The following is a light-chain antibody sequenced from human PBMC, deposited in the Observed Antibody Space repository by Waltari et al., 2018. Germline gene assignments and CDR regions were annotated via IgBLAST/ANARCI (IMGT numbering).Light chain of an antibody. CDR3: QSWDSGLSAFV. V-gene: IGLV1-40*01. CDR1: SSDIGAGFD. J-gene: IGLJ1*01. Sequence: QSVLTQPPSVSGAPGQRVTISCTGSSSDIGAGFDVQWYQQLPGTAPKLLISGNMDRPSGVPDRFSASRSGTSASLAITGLQAEDEADYYCQSWDSGLSAFVFGTGTKVTVL. CDR2: GNM.